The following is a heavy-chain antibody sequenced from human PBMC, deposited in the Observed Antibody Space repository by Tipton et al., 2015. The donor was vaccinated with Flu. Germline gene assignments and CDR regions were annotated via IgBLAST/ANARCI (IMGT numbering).Heavy chain of an antibody. D-gene: IGHD6-13*01. Sequence: SLRLSCAASGFTFSSYAMHWVRQAPGKGLEWVAVISYDGSNKYYADSVKGRFTISRDNSKNTLYLQMNSLRAEDTAVYHCARGIRSSWAVDYWGQGTLVTVSS. J-gene: IGHJ4*02. CDR2: ISYDGSNK. CDR3: ARGIRSSWAVDY. CDR1: GFTFSSYA. V-gene: IGHV3-30-3*01.